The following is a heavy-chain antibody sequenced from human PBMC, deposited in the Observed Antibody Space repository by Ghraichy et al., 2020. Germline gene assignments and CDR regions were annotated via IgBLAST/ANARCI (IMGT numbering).Heavy chain of an antibody. D-gene: IGHD1-1*01. J-gene: IGHJ4*02. CDR1: GGSLSSYY. CDR3: AKLSGTSALGY. Sequence: SETLSLTCTVSGGSLSSYYWSWIRQPPGKGLEWIGYIYYDGTTNYNPSLKSRVTISVDTSKNQFFLKLSSVTAADTAVYYCAKLSGTSALGYWGQGTMVSVCS. CDR2: IYYDGTT. V-gene: IGHV4-59*01.